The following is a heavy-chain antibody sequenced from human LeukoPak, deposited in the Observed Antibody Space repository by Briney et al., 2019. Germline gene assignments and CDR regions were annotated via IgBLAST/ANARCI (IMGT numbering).Heavy chain of an antibody. V-gene: IGHV4-59*11. J-gene: IGHJ4*02. Sequence: SETLSLTCTVSGGSISSHYWSWIRQPPGKGLEWIGYIYYSGSPNYNPSLKSRVTISVDTSKNQFSLKLTSVTAADTAVYYCARGRYGGNSGFFDYWGQGTLVTVSS. CDR2: IYYSGSP. CDR1: GGSISSHY. D-gene: IGHD4-23*01. CDR3: ARGRYGGNSGFFDY.